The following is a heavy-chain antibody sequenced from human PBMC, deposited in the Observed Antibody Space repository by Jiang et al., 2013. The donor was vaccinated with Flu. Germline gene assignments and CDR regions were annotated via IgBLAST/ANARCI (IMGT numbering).Heavy chain of an antibody. V-gene: IGHV3-7*01. D-gene: IGHD3-10*01. CDR3: ARKTQEPAPDLVRYYYGSGSSLDY. J-gene: IGHJ4*02. Sequence: YYVDSVKGRFTISRDNAKNSLYLQMNSLRAEDTAVYYCARKTQEPAPDLVRYYYGSGSSLDYWGQGTLVTVSS.